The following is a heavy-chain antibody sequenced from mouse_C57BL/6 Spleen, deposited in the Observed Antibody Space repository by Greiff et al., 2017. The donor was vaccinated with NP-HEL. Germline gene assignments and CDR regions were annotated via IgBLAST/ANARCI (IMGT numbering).Heavy chain of an antibody. Sequence: VQRVESGPGLVQPSQSLSITCTVSGFSLTSYGVHWVRQSPGKGLEWLGVIWRGGSTDYNAAFMSRLSITKDNSKSQVFFKMNSLQADDTAIYYCAIFTTVVAEGYFDVWGTGTTVTVSS. J-gene: IGHJ1*03. V-gene: IGHV2-5*01. CDR1: GFSLTSYG. CDR2: IWRGGST. D-gene: IGHD1-1*01. CDR3: AIFTTVVAEGYFDV.